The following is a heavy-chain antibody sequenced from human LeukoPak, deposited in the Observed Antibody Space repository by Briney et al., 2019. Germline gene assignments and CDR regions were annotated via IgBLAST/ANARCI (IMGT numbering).Heavy chain of an antibody. V-gene: IGHV1-69*13. CDR2: IIPIFDTA. CDR3: ARVRGKCSGGSCYSTSFPRLYYYYGMDV. Sequence: ASVKVSCKASGGTFSSYSISWVRQAPGQGLEWMGGIIPIFDTADYAQKFQGRVTITADESTSTVYMELSSLRSEDTAVYYCARVRGKCSGGSCYSTSFPRLYYYYGMDVWGQGTTVTVSS. J-gene: IGHJ6*02. CDR1: GGTFSSYS. D-gene: IGHD2-15*01.